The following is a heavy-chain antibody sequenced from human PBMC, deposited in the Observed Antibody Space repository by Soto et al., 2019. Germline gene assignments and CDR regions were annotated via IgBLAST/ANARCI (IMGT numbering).Heavy chain of an antibody. Sequence: EVQLLESGGGLVQPGGSLRLSCTASGFPFSSFAMNWVRQAPGQGLEWVAAIVGAGGAAFYADSVKGRFSISIDNSRNTLFLQGNSRAVEDTATYYCAPDPYSGLGSYWGRGTLVTVSS. V-gene: IGHV3-23*01. CDR3: APDPYSGLGSY. J-gene: IGHJ1*01. CDR2: IVGAGGAA. CDR1: GFPFSSFA. D-gene: IGHD3-10*01.